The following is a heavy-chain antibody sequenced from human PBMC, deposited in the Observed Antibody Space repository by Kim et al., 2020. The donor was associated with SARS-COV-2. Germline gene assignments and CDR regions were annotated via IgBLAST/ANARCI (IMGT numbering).Heavy chain of an antibody. Sequence: ADSVKGRFTVSRDNAKTSLYRQMNSLRAEDTALYYCAKGGCSSTTCYSNSWGQGTLVTVSS. CDR3: AKGGCSSTTCYSNS. D-gene: IGHD2-2*01. J-gene: IGHJ4*02. V-gene: IGHV3-9*01.